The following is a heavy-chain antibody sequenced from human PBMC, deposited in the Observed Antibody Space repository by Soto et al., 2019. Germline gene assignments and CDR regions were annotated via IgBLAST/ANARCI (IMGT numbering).Heavy chain of an antibody. CDR2: ISYDGRNK. D-gene: IGHD1-1*01. CDR1: GFTFSSYG. V-gene: IGHV3-30*03. Sequence: QVQVVESGGGVVQPGRSLRLSCAASGFTFSSYGMHWVRQAPGKGLEWVAVISYDGRNKDYADSVKGRFTISRDDSKNTLYLQMNSLRAEDTAVYYCVRCWGTGDGSNLGYNWFDPWGQGTLVTVSS. J-gene: IGHJ5*02. CDR3: VRCWGTGDGSNLGYNWFDP.